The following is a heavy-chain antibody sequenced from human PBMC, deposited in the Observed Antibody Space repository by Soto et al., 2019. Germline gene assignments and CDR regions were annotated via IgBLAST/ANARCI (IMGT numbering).Heavy chain of an antibody. CDR3: VGKWFDF. CDR2: IYSGGGT. J-gene: IGHJ5*01. CDR1: GFTVSSNF. V-gene: IGHV3-53*01. Sequence: GGSLRLSCEASGFTVSSNFMNWVRQAPGKGLEWVSVIYSGGGTYYADSVKGRFTISGDISKNTLYLHMNSLRDEDTAVYYCVGKWFDFWGQGTRVTVSS.